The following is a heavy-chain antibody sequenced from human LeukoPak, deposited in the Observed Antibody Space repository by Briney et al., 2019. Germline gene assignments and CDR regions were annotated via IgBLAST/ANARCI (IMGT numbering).Heavy chain of an antibody. CDR2: IYYSGST. D-gene: IGHD4-23*01. CDR3: ARSVVTLYWYFDL. J-gene: IGHJ2*01. V-gene: IGHV4-59*01. Sequence: SETLSLTCAVYGGSFSGYYWSWIRQPPGKXLEWIGYIYYSGSTNYNPSLKSRVTISLDTSKNQFSLKLSSVTTADTAVYYCARSVVTLYWYFDLWGRGTLVTVSS. CDR1: GGSFSGYY.